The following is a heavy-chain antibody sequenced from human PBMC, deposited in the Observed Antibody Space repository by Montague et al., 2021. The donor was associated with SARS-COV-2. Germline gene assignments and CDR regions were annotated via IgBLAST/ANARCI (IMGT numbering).Heavy chain of an antibody. Sequence: SLRLSCAASGFTFSSHAMHWVRQAPGKGLEWVAVISYDGSNKYYADSVKGRFTISRDNSKNTLYLQMNSLRAEDTAVYYCARARHGSYYDYFDYWGQGTLVTVSS. D-gene: IGHD1-26*01. CDR3: ARARHGSYYDYFDY. J-gene: IGHJ4*02. CDR2: ISYDGSNK. V-gene: IGHV3-30*04. CDR1: GFTFSSHA.